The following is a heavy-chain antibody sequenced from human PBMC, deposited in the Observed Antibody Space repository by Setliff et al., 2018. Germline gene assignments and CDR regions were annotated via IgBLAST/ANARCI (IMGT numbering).Heavy chain of an antibody. Sequence: PGGSLRLSCVVSGLTVSNDFMGWVRQAPGKGLEWVSVIYNIGETRYADSVKGRFTISRDKSKNTLYLHLSSLRVEDTATYYCARDVELGIVGDYWGQGTLVTVSS. V-gene: IGHV3-53*01. D-gene: IGHD7-27*01. CDR1: GLTVSNDF. CDR3: ARDVELGIVGDY. J-gene: IGHJ4*02. CDR2: IYNIGET.